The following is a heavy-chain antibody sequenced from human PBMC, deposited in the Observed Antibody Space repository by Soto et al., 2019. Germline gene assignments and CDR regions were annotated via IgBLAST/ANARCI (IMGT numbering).Heavy chain of an antibody. V-gene: IGHV4-30-4*01. D-gene: IGHD3-3*01. Sequence: SETLSLTCTVSGDSISSGNHYWSWIRQPPGKGLEWIGYIFHTGTTYYNPSLKSRVTISFDPSKNQFSLKLRSVTAADTALYYCARMYDFWSGYYFDSWGQGTLVTVSS. CDR1: GDSISSGNHY. CDR2: IFHTGTT. J-gene: IGHJ4*02. CDR3: ARMYDFWSGYYFDS.